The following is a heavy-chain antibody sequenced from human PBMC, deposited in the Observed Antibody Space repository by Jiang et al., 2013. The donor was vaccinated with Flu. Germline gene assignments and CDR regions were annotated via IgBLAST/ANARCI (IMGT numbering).Heavy chain of an antibody. V-gene: IGHV4-59*01. D-gene: IGHD6-13*01. CDR2: IYYSGST. J-gene: IGHJ4*02. CDR1: GGSISSYY. CDR3: ARAAAGTIFDY. Sequence: GPGLVKPSETLSLTCTVSGGSISSYYWSWIRQPPGKGLEWIGYIYYSGSTNYNPSLKSRVTISVDTSKNQFSLKLSSVTAADTAVYYCARAAAGTIFDYWSQGTLVTVSS.